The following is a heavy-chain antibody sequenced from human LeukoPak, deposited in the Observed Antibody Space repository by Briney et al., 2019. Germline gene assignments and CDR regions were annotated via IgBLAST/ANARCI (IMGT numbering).Heavy chain of an antibody. Sequence: PGGSLRLSCAASGFTSGFTFNSYWMHWVRQAPGKGLVWVSRIGNDGSDTNYADSVKGRFTISRDNAKNTLYLQMNSLRVEDTAVYYCARGGMGTGIDFWGQGTLVTVSS. D-gene: IGHD1-1*01. CDR2: IGNDGSDT. V-gene: IGHV3-74*01. J-gene: IGHJ4*02. CDR1: GFTFNSYW. CDR3: ARGGMGTGIDF.